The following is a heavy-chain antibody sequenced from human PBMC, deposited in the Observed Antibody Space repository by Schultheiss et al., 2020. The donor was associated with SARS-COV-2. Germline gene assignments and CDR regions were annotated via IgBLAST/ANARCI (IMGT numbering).Heavy chain of an antibody. Sequence: GGSLRLSCAASGFTFSSYAMSWVRQAPGKGLEWVSTLGTGAATYYADSAKGRFTISRDNSKNTLYLQMNSLRAEDTAVYYCAKLTDYWGQGTLVTVSS. D-gene: IGHD3-9*01. V-gene: IGHV3-23*01. CDR3: AKLTDY. CDR2: LGTGAAT. CDR1: GFTFSSYA. J-gene: IGHJ4*02.